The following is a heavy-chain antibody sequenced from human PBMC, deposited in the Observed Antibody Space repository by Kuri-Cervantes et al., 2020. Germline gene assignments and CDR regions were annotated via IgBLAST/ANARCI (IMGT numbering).Heavy chain of an antibody. CDR1: GFTFSDYY. CDR2: ISSSGSTI. Sequence: GESLKISCAASGFTFSDYYMSWIRQAPGKGLEWVSYISSSGSTIYYADSVKGRFTISRDNAKNSLYLQMKSLRAEDTAVYYCARDVSDGDFNYYYYYMDVWGKGTTVTVSS. V-gene: IGHV3-11*04. CDR3: ARDVSDGDFNYYYYYMDV. D-gene: IGHD4-17*01. J-gene: IGHJ6*03.